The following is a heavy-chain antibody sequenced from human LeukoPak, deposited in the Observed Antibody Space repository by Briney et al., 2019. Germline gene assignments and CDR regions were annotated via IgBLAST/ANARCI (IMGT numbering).Heavy chain of an antibody. CDR2: ISTSSIYI. CDR1: GFTFSSYT. D-gene: IGHD4-17*01. CDR3: AITVTGGIDY. Sequence: PGGSLRLSCAASGFTFSSYTMNWVRQAPRKGLEWVSSISTSSIYIYYTDSLKGRFTISRGNAKNTLYLQMNSLRAEDTAVYYCAITVTGGIDYWGQGTLVTVSS. V-gene: IGHV3-21*01. J-gene: IGHJ4*02.